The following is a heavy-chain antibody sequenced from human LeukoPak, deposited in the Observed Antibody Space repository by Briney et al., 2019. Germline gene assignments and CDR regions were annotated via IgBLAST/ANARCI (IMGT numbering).Heavy chain of an antibody. CDR3: AREGVVVPAAMGGMDV. CDR2: INSDGSST. J-gene: IGHJ6*02. D-gene: IGHD2-2*01. Sequence: GGSLRLSCAASGFTFSSYWMHWVRQAPGKGLVWVSRINSDGSSTSYADSVKGRFTISRDNAKNTLYLQMNSLRAEDTAVYYCAREGVVVPAAMGGMDVWGQGTTVTVSS. V-gene: IGHV3-74*01. CDR1: GFTFSSYW.